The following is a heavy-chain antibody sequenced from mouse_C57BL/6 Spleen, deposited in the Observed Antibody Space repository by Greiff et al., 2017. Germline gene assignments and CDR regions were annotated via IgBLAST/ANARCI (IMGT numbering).Heavy chain of an antibody. D-gene: IGHD4-1*01. CDR2: INPSSGYT. V-gene: IGHV1-4*01. CDR3: AREDWVCFDC. Sequence: QVQLKQSGAELARPGASVKMSCKASGYTFTSYTMHWVKQRPGQGLEWIGYINPSSGYTKYNQKFKDKATLTADKSTSTAYMQLSSLTSEDSAVYYGAREDWVCFDCWGQGTTLTVSS. CDR1: GYTFTSYT. J-gene: IGHJ2*01.